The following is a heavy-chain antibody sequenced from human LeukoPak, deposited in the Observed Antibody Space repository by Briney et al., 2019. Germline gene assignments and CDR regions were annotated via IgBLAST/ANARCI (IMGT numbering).Heavy chain of an antibody. D-gene: IGHD3-22*01. Sequence: SGPALVKPTQTLTLTCTFSGFSLSTSGMCVSWIRQPPGKALEWLARIDWDDDKYYSTSLKTRLTISKDTSKNQVVLTMTNMDPVDTATYYCARENYYDSSGYYSVFFDYWGQGTLVTVSS. CDR2: IDWDDDK. CDR3: ARENYYDSSGYYSVFFDY. V-gene: IGHV2-70*11. J-gene: IGHJ4*02. CDR1: GFSLSTSGMC.